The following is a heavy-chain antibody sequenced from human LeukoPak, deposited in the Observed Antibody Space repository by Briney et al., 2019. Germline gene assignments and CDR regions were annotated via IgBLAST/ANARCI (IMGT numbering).Heavy chain of an antibody. CDR2: ISGSGGST. J-gene: IGHJ6*03. D-gene: IGHD4-11*01. CDR1: GFTFSSYG. CDR3: AKDLGGTTLRVPYYMDV. Sequence: GGSLRLSCAASGFTFSSYGMSWVRQAPGKGLEWVSAISGSGGSTYYADSVKGRFTISRDNSKNTLYLQMNSLRAEDTAVYYCAKDLGGTTLRVPYYMDVWGKGTTVTISS. V-gene: IGHV3-23*01.